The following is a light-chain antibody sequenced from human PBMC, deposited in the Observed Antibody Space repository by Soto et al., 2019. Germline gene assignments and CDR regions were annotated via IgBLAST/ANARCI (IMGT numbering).Light chain of an antibody. CDR3: QQYNNWPPLT. Sequence: RVMTQSPATLSVSPGERVTLSCRARQSVDTNLDWYQQTPGQAPRLLIYDASTRATGIPARFSGSGSGTEFTLIISSLQSEDFAVYYCQQYNNWPPLTFGGGTKVEIK. CDR2: DAS. J-gene: IGKJ4*01. V-gene: IGKV3-15*01. CDR1: QSVDTN.